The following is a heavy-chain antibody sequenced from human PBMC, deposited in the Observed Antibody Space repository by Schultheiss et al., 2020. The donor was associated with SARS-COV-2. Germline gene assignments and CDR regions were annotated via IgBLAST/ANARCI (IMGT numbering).Heavy chain of an antibody. J-gene: IGHJ6*02. CDR3: ARLFGSRTATMDV. Sequence: SETLSLTCTVSGGSINSDYWSWIRQPPGKGLEWIGYIYYSGKTNYNPSLRSRVTISVDTSKTQFSLKLSSVSAADTAVYYCARLFGSRTATMDVWGQATTVTVSS. D-gene: IGHD1-26*01. CDR2: IYYSGKT. CDR1: GGSINSDY. V-gene: IGHV4-59*08.